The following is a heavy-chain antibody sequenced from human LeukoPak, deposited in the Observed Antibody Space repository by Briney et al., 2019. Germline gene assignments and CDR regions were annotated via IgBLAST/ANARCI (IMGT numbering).Heavy chain of an antibody. Sequence: ASVKVSCKASGYTFTCYGISWVRQAPGQGLEWMGWISAYNGNTNYAQKLQGRVTMTTDTSTSTAYMELRSLRSDDTAVYYCARVVEESSGWYLVFYFDYWGQGTLVTVSS. J-gene: IGHJ4*02. D-gene: IGHD6-19*01. CDR1: GYTFTCYG. V-gene: IGHV1-18*01. CDR2: ISAYNGNT. CDR3: ARVVEESSGWYLVFYFDY.